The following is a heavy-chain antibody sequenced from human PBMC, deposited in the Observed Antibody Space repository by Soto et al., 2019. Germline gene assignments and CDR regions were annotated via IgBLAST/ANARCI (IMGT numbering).Heavy chain of an antibody. CDR3: ASDMSRT. CDR1: GYTFTSHD. Sequence: QVQLVQSGAEVKKPGASVKVSCKASGYTFTSHDINWMRQATGQGLEWMGWMNPNSGQTNYAQKFQGRVAMTRDTVISTAYMELTSRRSEDTAIYCCASDMSRTWGQGTLVTVSS. V-gene: IGHV1-8*01. D-gene: IGHD3-9*01. J-gene: IGHJ5*02. CDR2: MNPNSGQT.